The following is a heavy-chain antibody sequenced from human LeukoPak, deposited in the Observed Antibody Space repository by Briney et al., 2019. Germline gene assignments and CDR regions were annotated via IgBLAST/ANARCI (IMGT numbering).Heavy chain of an antibody. D-gene: IGHD7-27*01. CDR1: RFTFSNYW. CDR2: IKEDGSEK. Sequence: GGTLRLSCTVSRFTFSNYWMSWVRQAPGKGPERVANIKEDGSEKYYVDSVKGRLTISRENAKNSLYLQMNSLGAEATAVYYCARDGDLDSTTGAFDIWGQGTMVTVSS. V-gene: IGHV3-7*01. CDR3: ARDGDLDSTTGAFDI. J-gene: IGHJ3*02.